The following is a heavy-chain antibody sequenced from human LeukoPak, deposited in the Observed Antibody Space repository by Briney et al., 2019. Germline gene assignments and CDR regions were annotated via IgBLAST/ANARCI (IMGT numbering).Heavy chain of an antibody. CDR2: IYSSGST. Sequence: PGGSLRLSCAASGFTVSNSYMSWVRQAPGKGLEWVSVIYSSGSTYYADSVKGRFTISRDNSKNTVYLQMNSLRAEDTAVYYCARGEYYYYYYMDVWGRGTTVTVSS. J-gene: IGHJ6*03. V-gene: IGHV3-66*02. CDR1: GFTVSNSY. D-gene: IGHD3-10*01. CDR3: ARGEYYYYYYMDV.